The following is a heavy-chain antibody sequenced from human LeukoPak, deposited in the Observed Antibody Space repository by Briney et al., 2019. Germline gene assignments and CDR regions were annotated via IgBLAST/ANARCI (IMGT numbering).Heavy chain of an antibody. V-gene: IGHV3-74*01. CDR1: GNYW. CDR3: VSFYETY. D-gene: IGHD2-2*01. J-gene: IGHJ4*02. Sequence: GGSLRLSCAASGNYWMHWVPQAPGKGLVWVSHINSDGSWTSYADSVKGRFTISKDNAKNTVYPQMNNLRAEDTAVYYCVSFYETYWGRGTLVTVSS. CDR2: INSDGSWT.